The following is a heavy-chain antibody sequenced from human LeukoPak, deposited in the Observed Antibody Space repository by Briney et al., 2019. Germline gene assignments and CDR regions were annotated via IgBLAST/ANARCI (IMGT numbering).Heavy chain of an antibody. CDR1: GFTFSSYE. J-gene: IGHJ6*02. V-gene: IGHV3-48*03. CDR3: ARDRWEPDPYSCGMDV. D-gene: IGHD1-26*01. CDR2: ISSSGSTI. Sequence: GGSLRLSCAASGFTFSSYEMNWVRQAPGKGLEWVSYISSSGSTIYYADSVKGRFTISRDNAKNSLYLQMNSLRAEDTAVYYCARDRWEPDPYSCGMDVWGQGTTVTVSS.